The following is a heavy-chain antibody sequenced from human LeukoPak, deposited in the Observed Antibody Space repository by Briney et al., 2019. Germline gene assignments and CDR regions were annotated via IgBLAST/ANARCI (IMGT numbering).Heavy chain of an antibody. CDR1: GFTFSSYS. D-gene: IGHD2-2*01. Sequence: GGSLRLSCAASGFTFSSYSMNWVRQAPGKGLEWVAVISYDGSNKYYADSVKGRFTISRDNSKNTLYLQMNSLRAEDTAVYYCAKGLPPSRRYYYYYGMDVWGQGTTVTVSS. CDR3: AKGLPPSRRYYYYYGMDV. V-gene: IGHV3-30*18. CDR2: ISYDGSNK. J-gene: IGHJ6*02.